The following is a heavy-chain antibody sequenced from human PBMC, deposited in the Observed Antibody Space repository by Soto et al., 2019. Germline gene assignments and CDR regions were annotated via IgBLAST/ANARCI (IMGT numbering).Heavy chain of an antibody. CDR3: ASVGFLGYYGSGSYAFDI. V-gene: IGHV4-61*08. D-gene: IGHD3-10*01. CDR2: IYYSGST. CDR1: GGSISSGGYY. J-gene: IGHJ3*02. Sequence: SETLSLTCAVSGGSISSGGYYWSWIRQPPGKGLEWIGYIYYSGSTNYNPSLKSRVTISVDTSKNQFSLKLSSVTAADTAVYYCASVGFLGYYGSGSYAFDIWGQGTMVTVSS.